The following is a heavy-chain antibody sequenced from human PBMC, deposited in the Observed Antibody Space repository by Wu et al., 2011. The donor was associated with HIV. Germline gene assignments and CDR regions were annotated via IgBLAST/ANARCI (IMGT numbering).Heavy chain of an antibody. J-gene: IGHJ6*03. D-gene: IGHD3-22*01. Sequence: QVQLVQSGPEVKKPGASVKVSCKASGYTLISYGISWVRQAPGQGLEWMGWISAYNGNTNYAQKLQGRVTMTADTSTSTVYMELRSLRSEDTAVYYCARGSGYHFNYNYLVVWGKGTTVTVSS. CDR2: ISAYNGNT. CDR3: ARGSGYHFNYNYLVV. V-gene: IGHV1-18*01. CDR1: GYTLISYG.